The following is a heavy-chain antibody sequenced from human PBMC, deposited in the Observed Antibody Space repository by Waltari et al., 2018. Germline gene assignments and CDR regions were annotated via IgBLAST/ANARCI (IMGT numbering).Heavy chain of an antibody. CDR2: IISLSYI. D-gene: IGHD4-17*01. Sequence: EVQLVESGGGLVKPGGSLRLSCAASGLTLRTYSINWVRKAPGKGREWVSSIISLSYIYYVDSVKGRFTISRDNAKNSLYLKMNSLRAGDTAVYYCGRDVYGDYVGGGGGAFDIWGQGTMVTVSS. CDR1: GLTLRTYS. CDR3: GRDVYGDYVGGGGGAFDI. J-gene: IGHJ3*02. V-gene: IGHV3-21*01.